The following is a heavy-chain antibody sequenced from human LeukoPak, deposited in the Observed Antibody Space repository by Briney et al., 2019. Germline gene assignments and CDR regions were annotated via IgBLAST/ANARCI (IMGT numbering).Heavy chain of an antibody. Sequence: ASVMVSCKVSGYTFTGYYMHRVRQAPGQGLEWMGWVNPNSGGTNSAQKFQGRATMTRDTSIRTAYMELSRLRSEDPAAYYCARAVLLCCGEYHPLDYWGQGTLVTVSS. CDR2: VNPNSGGT. J-gene: IGHJ4*02. CDR1: GYTFTGYY. CDR3: ARAVLLCCGEYHPLDY. V-gene: IGHV1-2*02. D-gene: IGHD3-10*01.